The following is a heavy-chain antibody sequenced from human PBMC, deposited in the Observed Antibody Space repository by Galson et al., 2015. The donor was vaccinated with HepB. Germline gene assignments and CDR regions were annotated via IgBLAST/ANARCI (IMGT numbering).Heavy chain of an antibody. CDR1: GFTVSSNY. CDR3: ARDRGLAAAGPLGYFQH. V-gene: IGHV3-66*02. Sequence: SLRLSCAASGFTVSSNYMSWVRQAPGKGLEWVSVIYSDGSTYYADSVEGRFTISRDNSKNTLYLQMNSLRAEDTAVYYCARDRGLAAAGPLGYFQHWGQGTLVTVSS. J-gene: IGHJ1*01. D-gene: IGHD6-13*01. CDR2: IYSDGST.